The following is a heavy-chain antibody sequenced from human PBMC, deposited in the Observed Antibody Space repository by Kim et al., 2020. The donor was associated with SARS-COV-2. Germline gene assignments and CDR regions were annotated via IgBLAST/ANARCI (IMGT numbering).Heavy chain of an antibody. CDR2: IRSNGYGGTT. CDR1: GFTFTDYA. Sequence: GGSLRLSCTPSGFTFTDYAMTWVRQAPGKGLEWVGCIRSNGYGGTTEYAASVKGRFTISRYDSKSIVYLQMNSLKTEDTAVYYCARGRWELPHWGQGTLV. J-gene: IGHJ4*02. D-gene: IGHD1-26*01. V-gene: IGHV3-49*04. CDR3: ARGRWELPH.